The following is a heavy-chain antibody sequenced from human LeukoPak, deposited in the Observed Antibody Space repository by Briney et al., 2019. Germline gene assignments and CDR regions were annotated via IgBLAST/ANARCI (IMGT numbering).Heavy chain of an antibody. Sequence: PGGSLRLSCAASGFTFSSYWMRWVRQAPGKGLEWVSAISGSGGSTYYADSVKGRFTISRDNSKNTLYLQMNSLRAEDTAVYYCAKAGWELLNYYYYGMDVWGQGTTVTVSS. CDR3: AKAGWELLNYYYYGMDV. D-gene: IGHD1-26*01. J-gene: IGHJ6*02. CDR1: GFTFSSYW. CDR2: ISGSGGST. V-gene: IGHV3-23*01.